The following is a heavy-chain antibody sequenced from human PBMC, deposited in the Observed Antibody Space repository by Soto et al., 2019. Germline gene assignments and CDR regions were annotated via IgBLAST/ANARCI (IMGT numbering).Heavy chain of an antibody. V-gene: IGHV3-33*01. CDR3: ARDFDGSGSYYNSYYYYYMDV. Sequence: GGSLRLSCAASGFTFSSYCMHWVRQAPGKGLEWVAVIWYDGSNKYYADSVKGRFTISRDNSKNTLYLQMNSLRAEDTAVYYCARDFDGSGSYYNSYYYYYMDVWGQGTTVTVSS. CDR1: GFTFSSYC. D-gene: IGHD3-10*01. CDR2: IWYDGSNK. J-gene: IGHJ6*03.